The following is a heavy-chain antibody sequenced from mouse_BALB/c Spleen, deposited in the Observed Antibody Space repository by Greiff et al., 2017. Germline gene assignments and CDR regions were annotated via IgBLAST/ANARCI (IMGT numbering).Heavy chain of an antibody. CDR1: GFNIKDYY. D-gene: IGHD2-3*01. CDR2: IDPENGNT. J-gene: IGHJ2*01. CDR3: ARDGSTGFDY. V-gene: IGHV14-1*02. Sequence: VQLQQSGAELVRPGALVKLSCKASGFNIKDYYMHWVKQRPEQGLEWIGWIDPENGNTIYDPKFQGKASITADTSSNTAYLQLSSLTSEDTAVYYCARDGSTGFDYWGQGTTLTVSS.